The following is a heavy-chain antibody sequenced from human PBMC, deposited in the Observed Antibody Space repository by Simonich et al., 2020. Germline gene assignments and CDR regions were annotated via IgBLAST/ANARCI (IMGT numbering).Heavy chain of an antibody. V-gene: IGHV3-23*01. CDR3: AKEESYRSTSCYDAFDI. D-gene: IGHD2-2*01. J-gene: IGHJ3*02. Sequence: EVQLLESGGGLVQPGGSLRLSCAASGFTFSSYAMSWVRQAPGKGWEWVSAISGRGGSTYYADYVKGRFTISRDNSKNTLYLQMNSLRAEDPAVYYCAKEESYRSTSCYDAFDIWGQGTMVTVAS. CDR1: GFTFSSYA. CDR2: ISGRGGST.